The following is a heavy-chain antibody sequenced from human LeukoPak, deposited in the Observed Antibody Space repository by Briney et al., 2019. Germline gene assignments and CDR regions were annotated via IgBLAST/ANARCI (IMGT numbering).Heavy chain of an antibody. D-gene: IGHD5-12*01. CDR1: GGSISSYY. J-gene: IGHJ4*02. V-gene: IGHV4-59*08. CDR3: ARSYSGYAFDF. Sequence: SETLSLTCTVSGGSISSYYWSWIRQPPGKGLEWIGYIYYSGSTNYKSSLKSRVTISVDTSKNQFSLELTSVTAADTAVYYCARSYSGYAFDFWGQGTLVTVSS. CDR2: IYYSGST.